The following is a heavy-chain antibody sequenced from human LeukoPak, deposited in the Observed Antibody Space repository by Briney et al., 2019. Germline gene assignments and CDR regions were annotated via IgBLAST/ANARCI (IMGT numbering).Heavy chain of an antibody. CDR1: GGSISSYY. CDR2: ISYSGST. D-gene: IGHD6-19*01. Sequence: SETLSLTCTVSGGSISSYYWSWIRQPPGKGLEWMGYISYSGSTNYNPSLKSRVTISLDTSKNQVSLKLSSVTAADTAVYYCARDRGITVAGRGYWYFDLWGRGTLATVSS. CDR3: ARDRGITVAGRGYWYFDL. V-gene: IGHV4-59*01. J-gene: IGHJ2*01.